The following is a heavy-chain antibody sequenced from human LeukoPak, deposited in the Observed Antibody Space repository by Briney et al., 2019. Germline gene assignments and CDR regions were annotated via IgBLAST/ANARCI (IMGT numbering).Heavy chain of an antibody. CDR3: ARVFWAGDPTGATFDQ. J-gene: IGHJ4*02. V-gene: IGHV4-38-2*01. CDR1: GFSITSGYF. CDR2: IYHSGRR. D-gene: IGHD7-27*01. Sequence: SETLSLTCGVSGFSITSGYFWGWIRQPPGKGLEWIGSIYHSGRRSYTSSLKSRVTISVDTSKNQVSLKLSSVTAADTAVYYCARVFWAGDPTGATFDQWGQGTLVTVSS.